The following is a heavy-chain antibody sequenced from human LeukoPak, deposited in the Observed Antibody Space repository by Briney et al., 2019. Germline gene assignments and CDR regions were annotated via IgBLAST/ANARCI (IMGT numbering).Heavy chain of an antibody. CDR3: AGGEVRRLDY. J-gene: IGHJ4*02. D-gene: IGHD2-21*01. V-gene: IGHV4-31*03. CDR2: IYYSGST. Sequence: PSETLSLTCTVSGGSISSGGYYWSWIRQHPGKGLEWIGYIYYSGSTYYNPSLKSRVTISVDTSKNQFSLKLSSVTAADTAVYYCAGGEVRRLDYWGQGTLVTVSS. CDR1: GGSISSGGYY.